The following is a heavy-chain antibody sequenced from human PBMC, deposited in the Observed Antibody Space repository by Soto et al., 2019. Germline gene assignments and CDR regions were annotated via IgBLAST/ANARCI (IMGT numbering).Heavy chain of an antibody. CDR3: ASRGPYYYDSSGYYSDY. J-gene: IGHJ4*02. CDR1: GGTFSSYA. Sequence: SAKVSCKASGGTFSSYAISWVRQDHGQGLEWMGGIIPIFGTANYAQKFQGRVTITADESTSTAYMELSSLRSEDTAVYYCASRGPYYYDSSGYYSDYWGQGTLVTVSS. V-gene: IGHV1-69*01. D-gene: IGHD3-22*01. CDR2: IIPIFGTA.